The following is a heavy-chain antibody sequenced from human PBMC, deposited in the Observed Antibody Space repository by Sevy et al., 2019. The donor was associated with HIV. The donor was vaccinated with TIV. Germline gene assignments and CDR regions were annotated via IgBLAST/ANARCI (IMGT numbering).Heavy chain of an antibody. CDR3: ARDGGYDSRGYDLSNY. CDR1: GFTFSTYA. D-gene: IGHD3-22*01. CDR2: ISYDGSNT. J-gene: IGHJ4*02. V-gene: IGHV3-30-3*01. Sequence: GGSLRLSCAASGFTFSTYAMHWVRQAPGKGLEWVAVISYDGSNTYYADSVKGRFTISRDSSKNTLYLQMNSLRAEDTTVYPSARDGGYDSRGYDLSNYWGQGTLVTVSS.